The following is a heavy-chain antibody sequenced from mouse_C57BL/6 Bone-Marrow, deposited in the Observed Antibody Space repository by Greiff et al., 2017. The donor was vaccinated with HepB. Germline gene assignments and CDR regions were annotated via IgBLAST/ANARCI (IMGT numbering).Heavy chain of an antibody. D-gene: IGHD1-1*01. V-gene: IGHV1-81*01. CDR2: IYPRSGNT. J-gene: IGHJ4*01. Sequence: QVQLQQSGAELARPGASVKLSCKASGYTFTSYGISWVKQRTGQGLEWIGEIYPRSGNTYYNEKFKGKATLTADKSSSTAYMELRSLTSEDSAVYFCAREWVYYYGSSYHAMDYWGQGTSVTVSS. CDR3: AREWVYYYGSSYHAMDY. CDR1: GYTFTSYG.